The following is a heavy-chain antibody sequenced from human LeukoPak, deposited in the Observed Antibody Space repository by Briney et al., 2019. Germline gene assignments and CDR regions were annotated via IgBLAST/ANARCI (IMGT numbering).Heavy chain of an antibody. CDR1: GYSISSGYY. Sequence: SETLSLTCSVSGYSISSGYYWGWVRQPPGKGLEWIGTMSHSGISYYNPSLKSRVTISRDRSNNHFSLLLTSVIAADTAVYYCARVAASRYWYFDLWGRGALVTVSS. J-gene: IGHJ2*01. V-gene: IGHV4-38-2*02. D-gene: IGHD6-19*01. CDR2: MSHSGIS. CDR3: ARVAASRYWYFDL.